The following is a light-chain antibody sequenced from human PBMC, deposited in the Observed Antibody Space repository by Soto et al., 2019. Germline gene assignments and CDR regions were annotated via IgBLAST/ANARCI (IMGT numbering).Light chain of an antibody. CDR2: SNN. V-gene: IGLV1-40*01. CDR3: QAYDSSMSEFV. J-gene: IGLJ1*01. Sequence: QSVLTQPPSVSGAPGQWVTISCAGSSSNIGAGYDVHWYQQLPGTAPKLLIFSNNNRPSRVPDRFSGSRSGTSASLAITGLQAEDEADYYCQAYDSSMSEFVFGSGTKLTVL. CDR1: SSNIGAGYD.